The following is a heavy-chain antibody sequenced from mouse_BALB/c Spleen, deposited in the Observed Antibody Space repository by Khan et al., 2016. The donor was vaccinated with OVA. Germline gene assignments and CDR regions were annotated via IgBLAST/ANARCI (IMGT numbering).Heavy chain of an antibody. CDR1: GYSITTNYA. D-gene: IGHD1-2*01. Sequence: EVQLQESGPGLVKPSQSLSLTCTVTGYSITTNYAWDWIRQFQGNKLEWMGYLSYSGSTSYKPSLQSRITITRDPSKNQFFLHLNSLTTEDTATYYCARKNYYGSAVDYWGQGTSVTVSS. V-gene: IGHV3-2*02. CDR2: LSYSGST. J-gene: IGHJ4*01. CDR3: ARKNYYGSAVDY.